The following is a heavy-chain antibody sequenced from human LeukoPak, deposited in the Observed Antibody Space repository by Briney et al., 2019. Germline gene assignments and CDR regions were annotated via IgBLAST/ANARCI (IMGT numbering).Heavy chain of an antibody. CDR2: IYTSGST. J-gene: IGHJ4*02. Sequence: SETLSLTCTVSGASISSYYWSWVRQPAGEGLDWIGRIYTSGSTNYKPSLKSRVTMSVDTSKNQFSLKLTSVTAADTAVYYCARDGVENSSWYPLDSWGPGTLVTVSS. V-gene: IGHV4-4*07. CDR1: GASISSYY. D-gene: IGHD6-13*01. CDR3: ARDGVENSSWYPLDS.